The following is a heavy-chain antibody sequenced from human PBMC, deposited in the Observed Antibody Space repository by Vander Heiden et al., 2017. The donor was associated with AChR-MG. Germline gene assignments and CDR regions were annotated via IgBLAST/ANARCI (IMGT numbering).Heavy chain of an antibody. J-gene: IGHJ4*02. CDR2: TYYRSKWYN. Sequence: QVQLQQSGPGLVKPSQTLSLTCVISGDSVSGYSAAWNWIRQSTSRGLEWLGRTYYRSKWYNDYAVSVQSRIIINPDTSKNQFSLQLNSVTPEDTAVYYCARAYDFWSGYLTIDYWGQGTLVTVSS. CDR1: GDSVSGYSAA. D-gene: IGHD3-3*01. V-gene: IGHV6-1*01. CDR3: ARAYDFWSGYLTIDY.